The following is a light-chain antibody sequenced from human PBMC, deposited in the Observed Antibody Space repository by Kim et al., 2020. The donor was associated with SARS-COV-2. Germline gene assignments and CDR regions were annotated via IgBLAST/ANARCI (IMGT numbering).Light chain of an antibody. CDR1: NIGSKS. V-gene: IGLV3-21*04. J-gene: IGLJ2*01. Sequence: SYELTQPPSVSVAPGKTARITCGGNNIGSKSVHWYQQKPGQAPVLVIYYDSDRPSGIPERFTGSNSGNTATLTISRVEAGDEADYYCQVWDSSSDQPVVFGTGTKVT. CDR2: YDS. CDR3: QVWDSSSDQPVV.